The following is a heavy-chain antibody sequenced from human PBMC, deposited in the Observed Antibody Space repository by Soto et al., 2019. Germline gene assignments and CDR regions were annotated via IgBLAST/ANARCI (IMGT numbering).Heavy chain of an antibody. CDR1: GYTFASYG. Sequence: GASVKVSCKASGYTFASYGITWVRQAPGQGLELMGRISGHNGNTKYTQKLQGRVTMTRDTSTSTAYMELRSLRSDDTAVYYCARVGAYYLNAFDIWGQGTMVTV. CDR2: ISGHNGNT. D-gene: IGHD3-22*01. V-gene: IGHV1-18*01. CDR3: ARVGAYYLNAFDI. J-gene: IGHJ3*02.